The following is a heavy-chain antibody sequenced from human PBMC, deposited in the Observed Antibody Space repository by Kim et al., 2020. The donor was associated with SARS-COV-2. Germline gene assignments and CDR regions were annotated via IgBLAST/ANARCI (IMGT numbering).Heavy chain of an antibody. Sequence: GGSLRLSCAASGFTFSNYGMHWLRQAPGKGLEWVAVIWYDGSNKDYADSVKGRFTISRDNSKNTLYLQMNSLRDEDMAVYYCAKDFVGGPGTEYWGQGTLVTVSS. CDR1: GFTFSNYG. J-gene: IGHJ4*02. V-gene: IGHV3-33*06. CDR3: AKDFVGGPGTEY. CDR2: IWYDGSNK. D-gene: IGHD3-10*01.